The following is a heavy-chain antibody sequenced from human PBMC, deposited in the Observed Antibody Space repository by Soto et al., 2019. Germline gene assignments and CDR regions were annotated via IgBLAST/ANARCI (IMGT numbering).Heavy chain of an antibody. J-gene: IGHJ6*02. V-gene: IGHV3-30*18. CDR1: GFTFSSYG. CDR3: AKDNGYSHTRGTDV. Sequence: QVQLVESGGGVVQPGRSLRLSCAASGFTFSSYGMHWVRQAPGKGLEWVAVISYDGSNKYYADSVKGRFTISRDNSKNMLYLQMNSLRAEDTAVYYCAKDNGYSHTRGTDVWGQGTTVTVSS. CDR2: ISYDGSNK. D-gene: IGHD5-18*01.